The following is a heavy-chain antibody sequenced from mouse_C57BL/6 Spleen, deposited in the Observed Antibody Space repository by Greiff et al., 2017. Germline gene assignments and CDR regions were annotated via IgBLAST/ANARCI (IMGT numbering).Heavy chain of an antibody. CDR1: GYTFTEYT. D-gene: IGHD2-2*01. V-gene: IGHV1-62-2*01. Sequence: QVQLQQSGAELVKPGASVKLSCKASGYTFTEYTIHWVKQRPGQGLEWIGWFYPGSGSIKYNEKFKGKATLTADKSSSTVYMELSRWTSEAAAVYFCARHEDCGYFAYWGQGTLVTVSA. CDR2: FYPGSGSI. CDR3: ARHEDCGYFAY. J-gene: IGHJ3*01.